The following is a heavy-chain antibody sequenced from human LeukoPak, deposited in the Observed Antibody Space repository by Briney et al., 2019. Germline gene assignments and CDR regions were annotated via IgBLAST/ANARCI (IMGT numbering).Heavy chain of an antibody. V-gene: IGHV3-23*01. Sequence: RPGGSLRLSCAASGFIFSDYAMSWVRQAPGKGLDWLSGMSKSGDYTHDTESVKGRFTISRDNSKNTLYLQMSGLRAEDTAIYYCAKFNGWELAEYYLDYWGHGTLVTVSS. J-gene: IGHJ4*01. CDR1: GFIFSDYA. CDR3: AKFNGWELAEYYLDY. D-gene: IGHD1-26*01. CDR2: MSKSGDYT.